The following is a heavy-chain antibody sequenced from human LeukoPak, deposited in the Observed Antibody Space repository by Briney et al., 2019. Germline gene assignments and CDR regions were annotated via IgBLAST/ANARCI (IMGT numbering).Heavy chain of an antibody. D-gene: IGHD6-19*01. CDR3: ARGVYSSGWYPDTFDY. V-gene: IGHV3-7*01. CDR2: IKKDGSDR. CDR1: GGSISSSSYY. Sequence: ETLSLTCTVSGGSISSSSYYWGWIRQPPGKGLEWLANIKKDGSDRYYVDSVKGRFTISRDNAMNSLYLQMNSLRAEDTALYYCARGVYSSGWYPDTFDYWGQGTLVTVSS. J-gene: IGHJ4*02.